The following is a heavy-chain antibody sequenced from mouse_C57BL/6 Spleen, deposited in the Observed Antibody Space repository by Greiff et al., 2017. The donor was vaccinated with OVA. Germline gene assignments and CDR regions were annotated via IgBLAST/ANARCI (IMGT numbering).Heavy chain of an antibody. CDR3: ARHTYYDYAMDY. Sequence: EVKVVESGGGLVQPGGSLKLSCAASGFTFSDYYMYWVRQTPEKRLEWVAYISNGGGSTYYPDTVKGRFTISRDNAKNTLYLQMSRLKSEDTAMYYCARHTYYDYAMDYWGQGTSVTVSS. V-gene: IGHV5-12*01. CDR2: ISNGGGST. J-gene: IGHJ4*01. CDR1: GFTFSDYY. D-gene: IGHD1-1*01.